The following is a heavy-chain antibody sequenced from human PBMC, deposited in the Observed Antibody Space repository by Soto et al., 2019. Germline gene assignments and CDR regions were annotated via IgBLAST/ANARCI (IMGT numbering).Heavy chain of an antibody. D-gene: IGHD3-10*01. CDR1: GFTFSSYA. Sequence: QVQLVESGGGVVQPGRSLRLSCAASGFTFSSYAMHWVRQAPGKGLEWVAVISYDGSNKYYADPVKGRFTISRDNSKNTLYLQMNSLRAEDTAVYYCARVTIQGLRYYGMDVWGQGTTVTVSS. J-gene: IGHJ6*02. CDR2: ISYDGSNK. CDR3: ARVTIQGLRYYGMDV. V-gene: IGHV3-30-3*01.